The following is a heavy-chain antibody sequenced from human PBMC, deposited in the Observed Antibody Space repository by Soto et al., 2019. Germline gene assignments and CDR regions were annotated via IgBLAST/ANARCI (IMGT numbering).Heavy chain of an antibody. V-gene: IGHV1-69*06. J-gene: IGHJ6*02. CDR1: GGRFSSYA. CDR2: IIPTFGTA. CDR3: ARDRYSGSYYYYYYGMDV. Sequence: PVEVSCKACGGRFSSYAISWVRQAPGQGLEWRGGIIPTFGTANYAQKFQGRVTITADKSTSTAYMELSSLRSEDTAVYYCARDRYSGSYYYYYYGMDVWGQGTTVTVSS. D-gene: IGHD1-26*01.